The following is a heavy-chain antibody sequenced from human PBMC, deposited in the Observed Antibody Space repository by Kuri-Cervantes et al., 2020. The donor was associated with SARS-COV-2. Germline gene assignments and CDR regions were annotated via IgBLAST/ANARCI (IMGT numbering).Heavy chain of an antibody. J-gene: IGHJ3*02. D-gene: IGHD2/OR15-2a*01. CDR3: ARIQRTFAADAFDI. V-gene: IGHV2-26*01. Sequence: SGPTLVKPTETLTLTCTVSGFSLSNARMGVSWIRQPPGKALEWLAHIFSNDEKSYSTSLKSRLTISKDTSKSQVVLTMTNMDPVDTATYYCARIQRTFAADAFDIWGQGTAVTVSS. CDR2: IFSNDEK. CDR1: GFSLSNARMG.